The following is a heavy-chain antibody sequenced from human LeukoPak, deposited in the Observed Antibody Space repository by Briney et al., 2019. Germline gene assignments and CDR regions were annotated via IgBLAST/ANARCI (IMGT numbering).Heavy chain of an antibody. J-gene: IGHJ4*02. V-gene: IGHV3-11*03. CDR3: ARALGGDFFDY. Sequence: PGGSLRLSCAASGFTLSDYYMSWIRQAPGKGLEWVSYISDSSSYTNYADSVKGRFTISRDNAKSSLYLQMRSLRAEDTAVYYCARALGGDFFDYWGQGTLVTVSS. CDR1: GFTLSDYY. CDR2: ISDSSSYT. D-gene: IGHD3-10*01.